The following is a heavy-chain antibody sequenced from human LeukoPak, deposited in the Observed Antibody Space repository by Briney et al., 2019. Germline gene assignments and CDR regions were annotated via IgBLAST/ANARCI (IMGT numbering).Heavy chain of an antibody. CDR3: ARAGSSSWYLDH. D-gene: IGHD6-13*01. V-gene: IGHV4-59*01. J-gene: IGHJ4*02. CDR2: IYYSGST. CDR1: GGSISSYY. Sequence: SETLSLTCTVSGGSISSYYWSWIRQPPGKGLEYIGYIYYSGSTNYNPSLKSRVTISVDTSKNQFSLKLSSVTAAGTAVYYCARAGSSSWYLDHWGQGTLVTVSS.